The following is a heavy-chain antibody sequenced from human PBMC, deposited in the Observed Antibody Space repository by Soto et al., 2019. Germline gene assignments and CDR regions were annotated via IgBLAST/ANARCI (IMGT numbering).Heavy chain of an antibody. V-gene: IGHV3-30*18. CDR3: AKEGFYSNYPPYYYYYYMDV. CDR1: GFTFSSYA. D-gene: IGHD4-4*01. J-gene: IGHJ6*03. CDR2: ISYDGSDK. Sequence: QVQLVESGGGVVQPGRSLRLSCAASGFTFSSYAMHWVRQAPGKGLEWVAVISYDGSDKYYADSVKGRFTLSRDNSKNTLYLQMNSLRAEDTAVYHCAKEGFYSNYPPYYYYYYMDVWCKGTTVTVSS.